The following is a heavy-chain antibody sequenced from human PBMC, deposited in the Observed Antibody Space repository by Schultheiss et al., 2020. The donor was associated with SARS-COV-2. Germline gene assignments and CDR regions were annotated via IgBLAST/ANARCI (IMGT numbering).Heavy chain of an antibody. CDR2: ISAYNGNT. CDR3: ARDRYPRSSWYRFWFDP. CDR1: GYTFTSYG. D-gene: IGHD6-13*01. Sequence: ASVKVSCKASGYTFTSYGISWVRQAPGQGLEWMGWISAYNGNTNYAQKLQGRVTMTRDTSTSTVYMELSSLRSEDTAVYYCARDRYPRSSWYRFWFDPWGQGTLVTVSS. J-gene: IGHJ5*02. V-gene: IGHV1-18*01.